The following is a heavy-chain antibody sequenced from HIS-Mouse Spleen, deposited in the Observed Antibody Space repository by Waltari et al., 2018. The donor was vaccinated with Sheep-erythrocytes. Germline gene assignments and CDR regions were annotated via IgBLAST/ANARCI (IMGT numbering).Heavy chain of an antibody. V-gene: IGHV3-9*01. Sequence: EVQLVESGGGLVQTGRSLRPACAASGFSFEDDALHGGRQAPGKGLEWVSGISWNSGSIGYADSVKGRFTISRDNAKNSLYLQMNSLRAEDTALYYCAKDISRNIVVVPAAVGDYWGQGTLVTVSS. D-gene: IGHD2-2*01. CDR3: AKDISRNIVVVPAAVGDY. CDR1: GFSFEDDA. CDR2: ISWNSGSI. J-gene: IGHJ4*02.